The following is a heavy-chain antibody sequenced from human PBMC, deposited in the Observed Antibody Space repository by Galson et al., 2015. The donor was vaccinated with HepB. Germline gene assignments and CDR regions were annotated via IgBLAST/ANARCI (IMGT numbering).Heavy chain of an antibody. V-gene: IGHV3-30-3*01. CDR2: ISYDGSNK. CDR1: GFTFSSYA. Sequence: SLRLSCAASGFTFSSYAMHWVRQAPGKGLEWVAVISYDGSNKYYADSVKGRFTISRDNSKNTLYLQMNSLRAEDTAVYYCARTSGWLEYFQHWGQGTLVTVSS. D-gene: IGHD6-19*01. CDR3: ARTSGWLEYFQH. J-gene: IGHJ1*01.